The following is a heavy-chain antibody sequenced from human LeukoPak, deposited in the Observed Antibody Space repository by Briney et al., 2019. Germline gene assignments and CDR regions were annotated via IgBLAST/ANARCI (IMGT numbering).Heavy chain of an antibody. V-gene: IGHV3-9*01. Sequence: PGRSLRLSCAASGFTFDDYAMHWVRQAPGKGLEWVSGISWNSGSIGYADSVKGRFTISRDNAKNSLYLQMNSLRAEDTALYYCAKDIQPDDDAFDIWGQGTMVTVSS. CDR3: AKDIQPDDDAFDI. CDR2: ISWNSGSI. J-gene: IGHJ3*02. CDR1: GFTFDDYA. D-gene: IGHD5-18*01.